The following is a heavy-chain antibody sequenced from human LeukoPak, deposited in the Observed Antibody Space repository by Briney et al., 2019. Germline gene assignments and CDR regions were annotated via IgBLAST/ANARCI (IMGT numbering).Heavy chain of an antibody. CDR3: AREKEWLRFRGFDS. J-gene: IGHJ4*02. D-gene: IGHD6-19*01. V-gene: IGHV4-31*03. CDR1: GGSISSGDSS. Sequence: SQTLSLTCTVSGGSISSGDSSWTWIRQHPGKGLEWIGKVFYSGRTYYNPSLESRVSISVDPSNQQFSLRLNSVTAADTAVYYCAREKEWLRFRGFDSWGQGTLVTVSS. CDR2: VFYSGRT.